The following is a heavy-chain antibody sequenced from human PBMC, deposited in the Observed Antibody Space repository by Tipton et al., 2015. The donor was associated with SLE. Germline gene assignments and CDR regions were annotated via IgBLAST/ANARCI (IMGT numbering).Heavy chain of an antibody. CDR3: AREFLNPVTTVHYYFDL. J-gene: IGHJ2*01. Sequence: TLSLTCTVSSGSISSSSYFWGWIRQPPGKGLEWIGSVYYSGSTYYNPSLKSRVTISIDTSKNHFSLKLISVTAADTAVYYCAREFLNPVTTVHYYFDLWGRGTLVTVSS. D-gene: IGHD4-11*01. V-gene: IGHV4-39*07. CDR1: SGSISSSSYF. CDR2: VYYSGST.